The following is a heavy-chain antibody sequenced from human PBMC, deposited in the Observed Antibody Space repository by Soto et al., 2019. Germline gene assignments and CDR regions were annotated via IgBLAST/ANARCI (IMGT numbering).Heavy chain of an antibody. V-gene: IGHV3-23*01. CDR1: GFTFSSYA. Sequence: EMQLLESGGGLVQPGGSLRLSCAASGFTFSSYAMSWVRQAPGKGPEWVSAISGSGGRTYYADSVKGRFTISRDNSKNTLYLRMMSLRAEDTAVYYCAKESYYDSSGTYYFDYWGQGTLVTVSS. D-gene: IGHD3-22*01. J-gene: IGHJ4*02. CDR2: ISGSGGRT. CDR3: AKESYYDSSGTYYFDY.